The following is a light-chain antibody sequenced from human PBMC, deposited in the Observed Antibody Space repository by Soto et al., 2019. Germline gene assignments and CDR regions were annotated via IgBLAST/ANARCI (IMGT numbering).Light chain of an antibody. CDR3: KLYYGATRV. CDR1: TGAVTSTYY. V-gene: IGLV7-43*01. Sequence: QTVVTQEPSLTVSPGGTVTLTCASSTGAVTSTYYPNWFQQKPGQAPRSLIFSTSIRYSWTPARFSGSLLGGKAALTLSDVQPEDEADYYCKLYYGATRVFGGGTKLTVL. CDR2: STS. J-gene: IGLJ3*02.